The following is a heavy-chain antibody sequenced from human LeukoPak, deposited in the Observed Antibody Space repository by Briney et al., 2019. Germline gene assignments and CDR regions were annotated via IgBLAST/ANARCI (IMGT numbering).Heavy chain of an antibody. D-gene: IGHD3-16*02. V-gene: IGHV4-59*01. J-gene: IGHJ6*02. Sequence: SETLSLTCTVSGGSISIFHWNWIRQPPGKGLEWIGYISHSGSTSYNSSLKSRVTISVDTSKNQVSLKLSSVSAADTAVYYCARGGTRLITVIAMDVWGQGTTVTVSS. CDR2: ISHSGST. CDR1: GGSISIFH. CDR3: ARGGTRLITVIAMDV.